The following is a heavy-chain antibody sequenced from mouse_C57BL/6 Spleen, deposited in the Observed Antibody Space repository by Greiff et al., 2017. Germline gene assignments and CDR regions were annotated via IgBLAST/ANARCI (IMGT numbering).Heavy chain of an antibody. CDR2: INPSNGGT. V-gene: IGHV1-53*01. Sequence: QVQLQQPGTELVKPGASVKLSCKASGYTFTSYWLPWVKQRPGQGLEWIGNINPSNGGTNYNEKFKSKATLTVDKSSSTAYMQLSSLTSEDSAVYYWARECSTTGVEDWGQGTTLKVSS. D-gene: IGHD1-1*01. J-gene: IGHJ2*01. CDR3: ARECSTTGVED. CDR1: GYTFTSYW.